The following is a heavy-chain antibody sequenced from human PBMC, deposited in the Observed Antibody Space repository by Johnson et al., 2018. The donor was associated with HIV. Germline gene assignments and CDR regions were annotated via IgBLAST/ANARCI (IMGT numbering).Heavy chain of an antibody. CDR3: ALSQASDI. Sequence: VQLVESGGGLVKPGGSLRLSCAVSGFTFRNAWVSWVRQAPGKGLEWVGRIKSKTDGGTTDYAEPVKGRFTISRDDSKTTLFLQMNSRRAEDTAVYSCALSQASDIWGQGTMVTVSS. V-gene: IGHV3-15*01. CDR1: GFTFRNAW. CDR2: IKSKTDGGTT. J-gene: IGHJ3*02. D-gene: IGHD3-16*02.